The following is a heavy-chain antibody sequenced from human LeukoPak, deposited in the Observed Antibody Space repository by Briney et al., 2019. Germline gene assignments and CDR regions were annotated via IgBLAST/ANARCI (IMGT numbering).Heavy chain of an antibody. D-gene: IGHD2-2*01. CDR3: ARPLRYCSSTSCYFVGAFDI. CDR1: LDTFTGYY. CDR2: SNANSGGT. Sequence: ASVKVSCKXSLDTFTGYYMHCVRHTPGQGLEWMWWSNANSGGTNYEQKFQGRVNMSTDTSISTAYMERSRLRSDDTAVYYCARPLRYCSSTSCYFVGAFDIWGQGTMVSVSS. J-gene: IGHJ3*02. V-gene: IGHV1-2*02.